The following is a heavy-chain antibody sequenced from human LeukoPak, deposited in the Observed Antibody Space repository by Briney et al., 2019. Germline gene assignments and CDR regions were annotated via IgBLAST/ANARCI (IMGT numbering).Heavy chain of an antibody. V-gene: IGHV1-2*02. CDR3: ARVKPYYYYYYMDV. Sequence: ASVKVSCKASGYTFTGYYMHWVRQAPGQGLEWMGWINPNSGGTNYAQKFQGRVTMTRGTSISTAYMELSRLRSDDTAVYYCARVKPYYYYYYMDVWGKGTTVTVSS. J-gene: IGHJ6*03. CDR2: INPNSGGT. CDR1: GYTFTGYY.